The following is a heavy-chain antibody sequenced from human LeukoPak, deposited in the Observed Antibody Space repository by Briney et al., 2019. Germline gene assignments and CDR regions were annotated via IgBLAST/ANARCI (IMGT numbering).Heavy chain of an antibody. J-gene: IGHJ6*03. Sequence: PGGSLRLSCAASGFTFSSYGMNWVRQAPGKGLEWVSYISSSSSYIYYADSVKGRFTISRDNAKNSLYLQMNSLRAEDTAVYYCARGGRKSRGVDIVRKKETGYYYYMDVWGKGTTVTVSS. CDR3: ARGGRKSRGVDIVRKKETGYYYYMDV. D-gene: IGHD2-15*01. V-gene: IGHV3-21*01. CDR2: ISSSSSYI. CDR1: GFTFSSYG.